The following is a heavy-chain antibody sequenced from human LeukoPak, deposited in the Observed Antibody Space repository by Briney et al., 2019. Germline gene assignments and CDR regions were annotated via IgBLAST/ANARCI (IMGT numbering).Heavy chain of an antibody. D-gene: IGHD3-22*01. V-gene: IGHV1-2*02. Sequence: GASVKVSCKASGYTFTGYYMHWVRQARGQGLEWMGWINPNSGGTNYAQKFQGRVTMTRDTSISTAYMELSRLRSDDTAVYYCARDQSYYDSSGPNDYWGQGTLVTVSS. J-gene: IGHJ4*02. CDR1: GYTFTGYY. CDR2: INPNSGGT. CDR3: ARDQSYYDSSGPNDY.